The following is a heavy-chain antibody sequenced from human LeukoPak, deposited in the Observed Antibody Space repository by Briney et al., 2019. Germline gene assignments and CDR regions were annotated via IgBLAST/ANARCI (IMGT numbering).Heavy chain of an antibody. CDR2: IYPGDSDT. V-gene: IGHV5-51*01. D-gene: IGHD2-2*01. CDR3: ARHNSSSDY. CDR1: GYIFTHYW. J-gene: IGHJ4*02. Sequence: GESLKISCKASGYIFTHYWIVWVRQMPGKGLEWMGIIYPGDSDTRYSPSFQGQVTISADKSINTAYLQWSSLKASDTAMYYCARHNSSSDYWGQGTLVTVSS.